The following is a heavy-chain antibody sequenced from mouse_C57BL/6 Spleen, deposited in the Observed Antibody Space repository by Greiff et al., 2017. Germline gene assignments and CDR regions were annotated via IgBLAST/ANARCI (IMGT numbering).Heavy chain of an antibody. CDR1: GYTFTSYG. CDR3: ARYDGSLYYFDY. D-gene: IGHD1-1*01. J-gene: IGHJ2*01. CDR2: IYPRSGNT. Sequence: QVQLQQSGAELARPGASVKLSCKASGYTFTSYGISWVKQRTGQGLEWIGEIYPRSGNTYYNEKFKGKATLTADKSSSTAYMELRRLTSEDSAVYFCARYDGSLYYFDYWGQGTTLTVSS. V-gene: IGHV1-81*01.